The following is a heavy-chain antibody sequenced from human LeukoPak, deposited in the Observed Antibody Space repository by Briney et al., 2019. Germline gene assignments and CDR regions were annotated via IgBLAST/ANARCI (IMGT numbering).Heavy chain of an antibody. Sequence: SETLSLTCAVCGGSFSGYYWSWIRQPPGKGLEWIGEINHSGSTNYNPSLKSRVTISVDTSKNQFSLKLSSVTAADTAVYYCARGSVVVVAATLRWFDPWGQGTLVTVSS. CDR2: INHSGST. CDR3: ARGSVVVVAATLRWFDP. D-gene: IGHD2-15*01. J-gene: IGHJ5*02. V-gene: IGHV4-34*01. CDR1: GGSFSGYY.